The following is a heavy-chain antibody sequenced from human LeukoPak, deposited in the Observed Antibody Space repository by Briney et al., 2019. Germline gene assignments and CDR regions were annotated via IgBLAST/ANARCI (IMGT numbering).Heavy chain of an antibody. V-gene: IGHV1-69*13. D-gene: IGHD3-22*01. CDR3: ARARSPYYDSSGYRNWFDP. CDR2: IIPIFGTA. CDR1: GGTFSSYA. J-gene: IGHJ5*02. Sequence: SVKVSCKASGGTFSSYAISWVRQAPGQGPEWMGGIIPIFGTANYAQKFQGRVTITADESTSTAYMELSSLRSEDTAVYYCARARSPYYDSSGYRNWFDPWGQGTLVTVSS.